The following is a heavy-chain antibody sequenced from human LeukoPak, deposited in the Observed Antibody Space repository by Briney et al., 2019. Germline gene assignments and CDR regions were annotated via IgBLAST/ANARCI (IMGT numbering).Heavy chain of an antibody. Sequence: SEALSLTCTVSGDSISSITYYWGWIRQPPGKGLEWIGYIYSSGSTYYNLSLKSRLTISMDTSKSQFSLKLSSVTAADTAVYYCARVPTVTFFDYWGQGTLVTVSS. V-gene: IGHV4-39*01. D-gene: IGHD4-17*01. CDR3: ARVPTVTFFDY. J-gene: IGHJ4*02. CDR2: IYSSGST. CDR1: GDSISSITYY.